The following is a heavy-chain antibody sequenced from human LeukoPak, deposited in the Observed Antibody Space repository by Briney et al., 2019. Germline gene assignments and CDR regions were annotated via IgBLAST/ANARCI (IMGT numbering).Heavy chain of an antibody. CDR1: GFTVSSND. D-gene: IGHD3-22*01. V-gene: IGHV3-66*02. CDR3: ASRLTFYYDSSGYAPGRDHTVDAFDI. J-gene: IGHJ3*02. Sequence: GGSLRLSCAASGFTVSSNDMSWVRQAPGKGLEWGSGICSGGGTYYADAVKGRWTIFRDNSKNTLSLQLNRLRAEDTAVYYCASRLTFYYDSSGYAPGRDHTVDAFDIWGQGTMVTVSS. CDR2: ICSGGGT.